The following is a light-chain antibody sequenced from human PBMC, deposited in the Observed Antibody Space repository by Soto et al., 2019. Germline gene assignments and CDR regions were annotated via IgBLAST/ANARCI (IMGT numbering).Light chain of an antibody. J-gene: IGKJ2*01. CDR1: QSISSW. CDR3: QQYNSYSYT. V-gene: IGKV1-5*01. Sequence: DIQMTQSPSTLSASVEDRVTITCRASQSISSWWAWYQQKPGKAPKLLIYDASSLESGVPSRFSGSGSGTEFTLTISSLQPHDFATYYCQQYNSYSYTFGQGTKLEIK. CDR2: DAS.